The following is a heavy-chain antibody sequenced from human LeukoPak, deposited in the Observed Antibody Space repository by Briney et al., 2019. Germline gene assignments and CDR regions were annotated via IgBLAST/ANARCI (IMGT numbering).Heavy chain of an antibody. CDR1: GVSFSSYW. CDR2: MKPDGSDK. J-gene: IGHJ4*02. V-gene: IGHV3-7*05. CDR3: VRETPYGSLTFDC. D-gene: IGHD3-10*01. Sequence: RGSLRLSCTTSGVSFSSYWMSWVRQVPGKGLEWVANMKPDGSDKYYVDSVKGRFTISRDNAKKSLYLQMDSVRVEDTAVYYCVRETPYGSLTFDCWGQGTLVTVSS.